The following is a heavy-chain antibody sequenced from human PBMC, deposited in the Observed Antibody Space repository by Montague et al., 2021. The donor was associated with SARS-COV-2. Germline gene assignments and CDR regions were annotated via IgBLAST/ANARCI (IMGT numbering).Heavy chain of an antibody. Sequence: PALVKPTQTLTLTCAFSGFSLSTSGMCVSWIRQPPGKALEWLALXDWDDDKYYSTSLKTRLTISKDTSKNQVVLTMTNMDPVDTATYYCARIFDSSWPTFDYWGQGTLVTVSS. CDR1: GFSLSTSGMC. D-gene: IGHD6-13*01. CDR3: ARIFDSSWPTFDY. J-gene: IGHJ4*02. V-gene: IGHV2-70*01. CDR2: XDWDDDK.